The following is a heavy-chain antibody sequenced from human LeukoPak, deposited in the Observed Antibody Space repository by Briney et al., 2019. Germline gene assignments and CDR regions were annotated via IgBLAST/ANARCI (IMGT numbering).Heavy chain of an antibody. D-gene: IGHD1-14*01. J-gene: IGHJ4*02. CDR3: ARDLNNGMVAYYYFDY. Sequence: PGGSLRLSCEASGFSLSSYEMNWVRQAPGKGLEWVSHISSRGSTIYYADSVKGRFTISRDNAKNSLYLQMNSLRAEDTAVYYCARDLNNGMVAYYYFDYWGQGTLVTVSS. V-gene: IGHV3-48*03. CDR2: ISSRGSTI. CDR1: GFSLSSYE.